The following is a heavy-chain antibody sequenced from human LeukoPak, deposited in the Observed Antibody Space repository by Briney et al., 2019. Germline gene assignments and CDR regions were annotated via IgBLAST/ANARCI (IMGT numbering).Heavy chain of an antibody. CDR2: IYYSGST. CDR1: GGSISSGGYY. V-gene: IGHV4-31*03. Sequence: PSETLSLTCTVSGGSISSGGYYWSWIRQHPGKGLEWIGYIYYSGSTYYNPSLKSRVTISVDTSKNQFSLKLSSVTAADTAVYYCARGGLVVPAAIGPLDWSDPWGQGTLVTVSS. D-gene: IGHD2-2*01. J-gene: IGHJ5*02. CDR3: ARGGLVVPAAIGPLDWSDP.